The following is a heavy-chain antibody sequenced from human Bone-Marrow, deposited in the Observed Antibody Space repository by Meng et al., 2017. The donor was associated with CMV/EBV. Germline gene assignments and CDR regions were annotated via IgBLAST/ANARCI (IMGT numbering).Heavy chain of an antibody. Sequence: SVKVSCKASGGIFSTYAITWVRQAPGQGLEWMGGIIPIVATTNYAQKFQGRVSITADIFRSTAFLELSSLRSEDTAVYYCASYHCSTTDCSTRFFNYWGQGTLVTVSS. V-gene: IGHV1-69*06. CDR3: ASYHCSTTDCSTRFFNY. J-gene: IGHJ4*02. CDR1: GGIFSTYA. D-gene: IGHD2-2*02. CDR2: IIPIVATT.